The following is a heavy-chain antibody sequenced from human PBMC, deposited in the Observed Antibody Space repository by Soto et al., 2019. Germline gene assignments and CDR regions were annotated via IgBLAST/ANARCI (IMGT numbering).Heavy chain of an antibody. V-gene: IGHV3-64D*08. CDR1: GFTFSSYA. CDR3: VKDFILWFGELRNYYYYYGMDV. Sequence: GGSLRLSCSSSGFTFSSYAMRWVRQAPGKGLEYVSAISSNGGSTYYADSVKGRFTISRDNSKNTLYLQMSSLRAEDTAVYYCVKDFILWFGELRNYYYYYGMDVWGQGTTVTVSS. D-gene: IGHD3-10*01. CDR2: ISSNGGST. J-gene: IGHJ6*02.